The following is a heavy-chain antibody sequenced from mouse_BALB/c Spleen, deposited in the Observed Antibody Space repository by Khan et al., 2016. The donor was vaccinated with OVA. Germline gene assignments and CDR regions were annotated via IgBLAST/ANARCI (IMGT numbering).Heavy chain of an antibody. V-gene: IGHV5-6*01. CDR2: INSDGGYT. CDR1: GFTFSAYG. CDR3: ASHLTGSFAY. Sequence: EVELVESGGDLVKPGGSLRLSCAASGFTFSAYGMAWVRQAPDKRLEWVVTINSDGGYTYYPDTVKGRFTISRNNAENTLSLQMSSLKSEDTAIYYCASHLTGSFAYWGQGTLVTVSA. D-gene: IGHD4-1*01. J-gene: IGHJ3*01.